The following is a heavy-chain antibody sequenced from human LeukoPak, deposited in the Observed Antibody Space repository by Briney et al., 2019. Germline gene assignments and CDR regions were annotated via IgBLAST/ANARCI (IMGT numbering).Heavy chain of an antibody. V-gene: IGHV1-24*01. CDR2: FDPEDGET. CDR3: ARSYGSGSYYAFDI. CDR1: GYTLTELS. D-gene: IGHD3-10*01. Sequence: ASVKVSCKVSGYTLTELSMHWVRQAPGKGLEWMGGFDPEDGETIYAQKFQGRVTMTEDTSTDTAYMELSSLRSEDTAVYYCARSYGSGSYYAFDIWGQGTMVTVSS. J-gene: IGHJ3*02.